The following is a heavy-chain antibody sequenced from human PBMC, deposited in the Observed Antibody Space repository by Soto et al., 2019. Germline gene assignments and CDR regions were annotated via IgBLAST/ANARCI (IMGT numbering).Heavy chain of an antibody. J-gene: IGHJ4*02. V-gene: IGHV4-39*01. Sequence: QLQLQESGPGLVKPSETLSLTCTVSGGSISSSSYYWGWIRQPPGKGLEWIGSIYYSGSTYYNPSLKSRVTISVDTSKNQFSLKLSSVTAADTAVYYCARHNAVVISHYFDYWGKGTLVTVSS. CDR2: IYYSGST. CDR1: GGSISSSSYY. CDR3: ARHNAVVISHYFDY. D-gene: IGHD3-22*01.